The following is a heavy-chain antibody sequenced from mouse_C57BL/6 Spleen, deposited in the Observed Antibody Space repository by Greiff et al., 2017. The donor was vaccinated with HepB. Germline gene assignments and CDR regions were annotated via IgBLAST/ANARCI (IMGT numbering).Heavy chain of an antibody. CDR1: GYTFTGYW. Sequence: VQLQQSGAELMKPGASVKLSCKATGYTFTGYWIEWVKQRPGHGLEWIGEILPGSGSTNYNEKFKGKATFTADTSSNTAYMQLSSRTTEDSAIYYCARRNYYDYDAGAWFAYWGQGTLVTVSA. CDR2: ILPGSGST. CDR3: ARRNYYDYDAGAWFAY. V-gene: IGHV1-9*01. D-gene: IGHD2-4*01. J-gene: IGHJ3*01.